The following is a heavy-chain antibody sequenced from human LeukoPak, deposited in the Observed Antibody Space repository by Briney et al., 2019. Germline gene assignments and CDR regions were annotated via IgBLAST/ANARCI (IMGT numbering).Heavy chain of an antibody. J-gene: IGHJ3*02. CDR2: INHGGST. V-gene: IGHV4-34*10. D-gene: IGHD3-22*01. CDR3: AKSNGYGLMDI. Sequence: SETLSLTCAVYGGSFSGDFWSWIRQSPGKGLEWIGEINHGGSTTYNPSLQSRVTMSVDTSTNQISLKMTSVTAADTAVYYCAKSNGYGLMDIWGQGTMVTVSS. CDR1: GGSFSGDF.